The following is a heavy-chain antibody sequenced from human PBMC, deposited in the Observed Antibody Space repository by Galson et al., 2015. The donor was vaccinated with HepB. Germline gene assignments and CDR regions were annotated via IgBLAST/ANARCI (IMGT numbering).Heavy chain of an antibody. V-gene: IGHV3-48*03. Sequence: SLRLSCAASGFTFSSYEMNWVRQAPGKGLEWVSYISSSGSTIYYADSVKGRFTISRDNAKNSLYLQMNSLRAEDTAVYYCARGQWLQNYYGMDVWGQGTTVTVSS. CDR3: ARGQWLQNYYGMDV. CDR2: ISSSGSTI. D-gene: IGHD6-19*01. J-gene: IGHJ6*02. CDR1: GFTFSSYE.